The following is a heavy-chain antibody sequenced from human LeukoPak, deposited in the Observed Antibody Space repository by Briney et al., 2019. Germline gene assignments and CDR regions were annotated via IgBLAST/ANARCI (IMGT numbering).Heavy chain of an antibody. CDR3: ARGRIAAAGHWYFAL. CDR2: ISSSSSYT. Sequence: GGSLRLSCAASGFTFSDYYMSWIRQAPGKGLEWVSYISSSSSYTNYADSVKGRFTISRDNAKNSLYLQMNSLRAEDTAVYYCARGRIAAAGHWYFALWGRGTLVTVSS. CDR1: GFTFSDYY. V-gene: IGHV3-11*06. D-gene: IGHD6-13*01. J-gene: IGHJ2*01.